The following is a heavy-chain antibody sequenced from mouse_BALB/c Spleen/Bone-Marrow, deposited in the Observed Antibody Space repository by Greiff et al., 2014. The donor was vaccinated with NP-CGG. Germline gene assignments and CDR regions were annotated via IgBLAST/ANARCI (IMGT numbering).Heavy chain of an antibody. Sequence: VQLQQSGAELVKPGASVKLSCTASGFNIKDTYMHWVKQRPEQGLEWIGRIDPANGNTKYDPKFQGKATITAVTSSNTAYLQLSSLTSEDTAVYYCATGFAYWGQGTLVTVSA. CDR2: IDPANGNT. J-gene: IGHJ3*01. CDR1: GFNIKDTY. CDR3: ATGFAY. V-gene: IGHV14-3*02.